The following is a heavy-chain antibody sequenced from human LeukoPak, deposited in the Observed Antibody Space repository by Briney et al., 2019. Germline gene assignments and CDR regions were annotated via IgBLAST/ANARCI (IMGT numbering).Heavy chain of an antibody. V-gene: IGHV1-18*01. D-gene: IGHD6-19*01. CDR2: ISAYNDNT. CDR3: ARVHLIAVVPIVYYYYYGMDV. Sequence: ASVKVSCKASGYTFTSYGISWVRQAPGQGLEWMGWISAYNDNTNYAQKLQGRVTMTTDTSTSTAYMELRSLRSDDTAVYYCARVHLIAVVPIVYYYYYGMDVWGQGTTVTVSS. CDR1: GYTFTSYG. J-gene: IGHJ6*02.